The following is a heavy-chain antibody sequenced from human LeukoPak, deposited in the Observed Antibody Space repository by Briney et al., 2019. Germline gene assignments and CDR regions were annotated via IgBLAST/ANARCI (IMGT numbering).Heavy chain of an antibody. V-gene: IGHV6-1*01. Sequence: SQTLSLTCAISGDSVSSNIAAWNWIRQSPSRCLEWLGRTYYSSKWYNDYAVSVKSRITINPDTSKNQFSLQLNSVTPEDTALYYCARGAVAVRNAFDIWGQGTMVTVSS. D-gene: IGHD6-19*01. CDR2: TYYSSKWYN. CDR1: GDSVSSNIAA. J-gene: IGHJ3*02. CDR3: ARGAVAVRNAFDI.